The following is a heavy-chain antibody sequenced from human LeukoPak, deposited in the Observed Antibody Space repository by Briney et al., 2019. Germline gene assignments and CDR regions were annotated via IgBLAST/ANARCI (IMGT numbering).Heavy chain of an antibody. D-gene: IGHD2-2*01. J-gene: IGHJ3*02. CDR1: GFTFSSYG. Sequence: GGSLRLSCAASGFTFSSYGMHWVRQAPGKGLEWVAVISKDGSTTYYADSVKGRFTISRDNSKNLYLQMNSLRSEDTAVYYCAKEGCSTTSCWAFDIWGQGTMVTVSS. CDR2: ISKDGSTT. CDR3: AKEGCSTTSCWAFDI. V-gene: IGHV3-30*18.